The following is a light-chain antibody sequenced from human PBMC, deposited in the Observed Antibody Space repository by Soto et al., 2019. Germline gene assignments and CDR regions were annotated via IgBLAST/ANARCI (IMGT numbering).Light chain of an antibody. V-gene: IGKV1-5*01. CDR2: DAS. Sequence: IPMPQSPCTLSASVGDRVPITCRASQNIQDYLNWYQQRPGKAPQLLIHDASSLQSGVPSRFSGRGYGTEFTLTISSLQPDDFATYYCQHYNSYSEAFGQGTKVEIK. J-gene: IGKJ1*01. CDR1: QNIQDY. CDR3: QHYNSYSEA.